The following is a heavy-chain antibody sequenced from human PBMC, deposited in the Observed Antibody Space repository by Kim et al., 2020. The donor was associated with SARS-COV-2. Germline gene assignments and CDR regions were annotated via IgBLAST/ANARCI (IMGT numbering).Heavy chain of an antibody. V-gene: IGHV1-58*01. D-gene: IGHD3-10*01. CDR3: AALVRSSQFDY. J-gene: IGHJ4*02. Sequence: TNYAQKFQERVTITRDMSTSTAYMELSSLRSEDTAVYYCAALVRSSQFDYWGQGTLVTVSS. CDR2: T.